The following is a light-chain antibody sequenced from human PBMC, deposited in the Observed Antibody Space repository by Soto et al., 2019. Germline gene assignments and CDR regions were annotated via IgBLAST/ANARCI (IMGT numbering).Light chain of an antibody. CDR3: QQRSNWPLT. V-gene: IGKV3-11*01. CDR2: DVS. CDR1: QSVSSY. Sequence: EIVLTQSPATLSLSPGERATLSCRASQSVSSYIAWYQQKPGQAPRLLIYDVSNRATGIPARFSGSGSGTDFTLTISSLEPEDFAVYYCQQRSNWPLTFGGGTKVEIK. J-gene: IGKJ4*01.